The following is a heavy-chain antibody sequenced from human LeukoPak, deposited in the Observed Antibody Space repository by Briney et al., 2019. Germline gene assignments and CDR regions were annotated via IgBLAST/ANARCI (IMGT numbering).Heavy chain of an antibody. J-gene: IGHJ4*02. CDR3: ARSPVRWLPFDY. V-gene: IGHV1-69*05. D-gene: IGHD5-24*01. CDR1: GGTFSSYA. Sequence: GASVKVSCKASGGTFSSYAISRVRQAPGQGLELMGGIIPIFGTANYAQKFQGRVTITTDESTSTAYMELSSLRSEDTAVYYCARSPVRWLPFDYWGQGTLVTVSS. CDR2: IIPIFGTA.